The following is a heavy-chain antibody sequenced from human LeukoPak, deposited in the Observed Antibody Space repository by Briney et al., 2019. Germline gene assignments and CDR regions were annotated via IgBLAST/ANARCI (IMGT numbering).Heavy chain of an antibody. CDR3: ARAGGYSYGQIDY. V-gene: IGHV4-39*07. J-gene: IGHJ4*02. CDR1: GGSISSSSYY. CDR2: IYYSGST. D-gene: IGHD5-18*01. Sequence: PSETLSLTCTVSGGSISSSSYYWGWIRQPPGKGLEWIGSIYYSGSTNYNPSLKSRVTISVDTSKNQFSLKLSSVTAADTAVYYCARAGGYSYGQIDYWGQGTLVTVSS.